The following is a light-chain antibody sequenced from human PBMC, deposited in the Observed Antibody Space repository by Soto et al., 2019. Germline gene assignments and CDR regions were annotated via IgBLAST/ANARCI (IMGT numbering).Light chain of an antibody. CDR1: QSVSIL. Sequence: EIVMTQSPATLSVSPVERATLSFRASQSVSILLAWYQPTPGQAPRLLIHGATTRATGIPARFSGSGSGTEFTLTISSLQSEDFAVYYCQQYNNWPRTCGQGTKGDIK. J-gene: IGKJ1*01. V-gene: IGKV3-15*01. CDR3: QQYNNWPRT. CDR2: GAT.